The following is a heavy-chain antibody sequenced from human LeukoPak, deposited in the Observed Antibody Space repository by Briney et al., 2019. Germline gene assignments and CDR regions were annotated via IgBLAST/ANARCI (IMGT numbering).Heavy chain of an antibody. D-gene: IGHD5-24*01. CDR1: GFTFDDYG. Sequence: GGSLRLSCEASGFTFDDYGMSWVRQVPGKGLEWVSGINWNGGSTGYADSVKGRFTISRDNAKKSLYLQMNSLRAEDTALYYCARVVLSRGERDYWGQGTLVTVSS. CDR2: INWNGGST. V-gene: IGHV3-20*04. CDR3: ARVVLSRGERDY. J-gene: IGHJ4*02.